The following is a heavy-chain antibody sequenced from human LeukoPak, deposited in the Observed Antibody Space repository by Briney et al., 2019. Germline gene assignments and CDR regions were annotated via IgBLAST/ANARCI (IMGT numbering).Heavy chain of an antibody. CDR2: ISWNSGSI. CDR3: AKARIAVASFDY. D-gene: IGHD6-19*01. CDR1: GFTFDDYA. J-gene: IGHJ4*02. Sequence: GGSLRLSCAASGFTFDDYAMHWVRQAPGKGLEWVLGISWNSGSIGYADSVKGRFTISRDNAKNSLYLQMNSLRAEDTALYYCAKARIAVASFDYWGQGTLVTVSS. V-gene: IGHV3-9*01.